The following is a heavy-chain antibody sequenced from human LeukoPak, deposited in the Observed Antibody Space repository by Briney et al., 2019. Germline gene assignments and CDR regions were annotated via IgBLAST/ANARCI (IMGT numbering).Heavy chain of an antibody. CDR1: GGSISSSSYY. J-gene: IGHJ4*02. CDR2: IYYSGST. Sequence: PSETLSLTCTVSGGSISSSSYYWGWIRQPPGKGLEWIGSIYYSGSTYYNPSLKSRVTISVDTSKNQFSLKLSSVTAADTAVYYCASRDARYSSSSAVRRHDYWGQGTLVTVSS. V-gene: IGHV4-39*01. D-gene: IGHD6-6*01. CDR3: ASRDARYSSSSAVRRHDY.